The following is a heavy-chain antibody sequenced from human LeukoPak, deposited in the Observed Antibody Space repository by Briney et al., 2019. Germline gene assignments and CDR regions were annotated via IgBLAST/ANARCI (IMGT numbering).Heavy chain of an antibody. J-gene: IGHJ4*02. CDR2: LWADGNTA. Sequence: PGGSLRLSCAASGFTFNIFGMHWVRQVPGNGLEWLAVLWADGNTAHCADSVKGRFTISRDSSENTLYLQMNSLRSEDTAVYYCVKESAADATFHFDYWGQGTLVTVSS. V-gene: IGHV3-33*06. CDR3: VKESAADATFHFDY. CDR1: GFTFNIFG. D-gene: IGHD6-13*01.